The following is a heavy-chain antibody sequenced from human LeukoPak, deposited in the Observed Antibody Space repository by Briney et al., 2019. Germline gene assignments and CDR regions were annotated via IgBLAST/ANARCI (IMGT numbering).Heavy chain of an antibody. CDR3: ARGRTAMPFDY. Sequence: PSETLSLTCAVYGGSFSGYYWSWIRQPPGKGLEWIGEINHSGSTSYNPSLKSRVTISADTSKNQFSLKLSSVTAADTAVYYCARGRTAMPFDYWGQGTLVTVSS. V-gene: IGHV4-34*01. D-gene: IGHD5-18*01. J-gene: IGHJ4*02. CDR1: GGSFSGYY. CDR2: INHSGST.